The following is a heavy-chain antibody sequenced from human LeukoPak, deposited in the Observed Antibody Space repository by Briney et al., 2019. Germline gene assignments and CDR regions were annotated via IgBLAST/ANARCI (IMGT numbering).Heavy chain of an antibody. CDR2: INRDGSST. CDR3: ARAPNYYDSKAAGYYMDV. Sequence: GGSLRLSCAASGLNFSSCWMHWVRQAPGKGLVWVSRINRDGSSTTYAHSARGRFTVSRDNAKNTLYLQMNSLRAEDTAVYYCARAPNYYDSKAAGYYMDVWGKGTTVTVSS. CDR1: GLNFSSCW. V-gene: IGHV3-74*01. J-gene: IGHJ6*03. D-gene: IGHD3-22*01.